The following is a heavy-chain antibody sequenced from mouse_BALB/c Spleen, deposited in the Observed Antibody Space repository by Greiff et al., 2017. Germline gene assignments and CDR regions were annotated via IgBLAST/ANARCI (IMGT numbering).Heavy chain of an antibody. CDR1: GYNFTSYW. CDR3: ARWDDYYAMDY. J-gene: IGHJ4*01. CDR2: IYPGSGST. D-gene: IGHD4-1*01. Sequence: QVQLQQPGAEVVKPGTSVKLSCKASGYNFTSYWINWVKLRPGQGLEWIGDIYPGSGSTNYNEKFKSKATLTVDTSSSTAYMQLSSLASEDSALYYCARWDDYYAMDYWGQGTSVTVSS. V-gene: IGHV1-55*01.